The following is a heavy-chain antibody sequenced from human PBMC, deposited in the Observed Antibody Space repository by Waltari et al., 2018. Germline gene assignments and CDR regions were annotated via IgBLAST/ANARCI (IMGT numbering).Heavy chain of an antibody. Sequence: QVQLQESGPGLVKPSQTLSLTCTVSGGSISSGGYYWRWIRPHPGKGLEWIGYIYYSGSTYYNPSLKSRVTIAVDTSKNQFSLKLSSVTAADTAVYYCARVQKVMVYAILDYYYYMDVWGKGTTVTVSS. V-gene: IGHV4-31*03. J-gene: IGHJ6*03. CDR1: GGSISSGGYY. D-gene: IGHD2-8*01. CDR2: IYYSGST. CDR3: ARVQKVMVYAILDYYYYMDV.